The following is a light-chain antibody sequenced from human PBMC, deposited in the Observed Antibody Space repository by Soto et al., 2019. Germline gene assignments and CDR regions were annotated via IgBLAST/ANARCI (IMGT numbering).Light chain of an antibody. CDR3: QQRSNCPIT. V-gene: IGKV3D-20*02. J-gene: IGKJ5*01. Sequence: IVLTQSPGTLSLSPGERATLSCRASQTFTTSSLAWYQQKPGQAPRLLISGASNRATGIPARFSGSGSGTDFTLTISSLEPEDFAVYYCQQRSNCPITFGQGTRLEIK. CDR2: GAS. CDR1: QTFTTSS.